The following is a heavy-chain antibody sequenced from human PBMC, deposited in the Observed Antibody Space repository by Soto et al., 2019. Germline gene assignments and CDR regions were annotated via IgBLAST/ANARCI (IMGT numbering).Heavy chain of an antibody. V-gene: IGHV3-23*01. CDR2: IRDSGATT. CDR1: GFTFTSFG. CDR3: VKLSVALVYDAFVI. J-gene: IGHJ3*02. D-gene: IGHD3-3*01. Sequence: EVQLLESGGGLVQPGGSLRLFCAASGFTFTSFGMSWVRQAPGKGLEWVSSIRDSGATTYYADSLKGRLTISRDNSKSTLYVEMTSLRAEDIVVYYCVKLSVALVYDAFVIWGQETKVTFSS.